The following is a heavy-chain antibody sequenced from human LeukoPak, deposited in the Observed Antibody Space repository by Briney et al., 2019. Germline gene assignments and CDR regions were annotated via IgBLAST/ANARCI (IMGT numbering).Heavy chain of an antibody. J-gene: IGHJ4*02. Sequence: GGSLRLSCAASGFTFNSYSMNWVRQTPGKGLEWVSSISSSSGYINYADSVKGRFTVSRDNSKNTLYLQMNSLRAEDTAVYYCAKEHSTSSSFDYWGQGTLVTVSS. CDR3: AKEHSTSSSFDY. CDR2: ISSSSGYI. D-gene: IGHD6-6*01. V-gene: IGHV3-21*01. CDR1: GFTFNSYS.